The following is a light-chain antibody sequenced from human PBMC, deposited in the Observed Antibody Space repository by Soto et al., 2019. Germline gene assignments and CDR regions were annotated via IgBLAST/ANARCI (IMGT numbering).Light chain of an antibody. CDR3: QQYYSTPRT. CDR2: WAS. J-gene: IGKJ1*01. CDR1: QSVLYSSNNKNY. V-gene: IGKV4-1*01. Sequence: DIVMTQSPDSLAVSLGERATINCKSSQSVLYSSNNKNYLAWYQQKPGQPPKLLIYWASTRDSGVPDRFSGSGSGTEFTLTISSLQAEDVAVYYCQQYYSTPRTFGQGTKVEIK.